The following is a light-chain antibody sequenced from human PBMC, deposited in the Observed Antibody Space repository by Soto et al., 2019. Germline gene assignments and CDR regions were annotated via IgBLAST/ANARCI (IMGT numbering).Light chain of an antibody. CDR1: QSVSSD. Sequence: EIVMTQSPATLSVSPGERASLSCRASQSVSSDLAWYQQKPGQAPRLLIYGASTRATGIPARFSGSGSGTVFTLTISSLQSEDFAVYYCQQYNKWPPWTFGQGTKVEIK. CDR3: QQYNKWPPWT. CDR2: GAS. J-gene: IGKJ1*01. V-gene: IGKV3-15*01.